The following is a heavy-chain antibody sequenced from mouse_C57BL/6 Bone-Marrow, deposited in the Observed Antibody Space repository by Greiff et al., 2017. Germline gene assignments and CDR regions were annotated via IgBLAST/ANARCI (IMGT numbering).Heavy chain of an antibody. CDR1: GFNIKDDY. CDR2: IDPENGDT. J-gene: IGHJ2*01. CDR3: TIYYDYVYFDY. Sequence: VQLQQSGAELVRPGASVKLSCTASGFNIKDDYMHWVKQRPEQGLEWIGWIDPENGDTEYASKFQGKATITADTSSNTAYLQLSSLTSEDTAVYYGTIYYDYVYFDYWGQGTTLTVSS. D-gene: IGHD2-4*01. V-gene: IGHV14-4*01.